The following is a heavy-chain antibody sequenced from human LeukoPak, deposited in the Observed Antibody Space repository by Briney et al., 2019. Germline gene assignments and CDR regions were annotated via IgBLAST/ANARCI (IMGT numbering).Heavy chain of an antibody. CDR3: ARDWKTDGSYLMAFDI. Sequence: ASVKVSCKASGYTFTSYGISWVRQAPGQGLEWMGWISAYNGNTNYAQKLQGRVTMTTDTSTSTAYMELRSLRSDDTAVYYCARDWKTDGSYLMAFDIWGQGTMVTVSS. CDR2: ISAYNGNT. CDR1: GYTFTSYG. D-gene: IGHD1-26*01. V-gene: IGHV1-18*01. J-gene: IGHJ3*02.